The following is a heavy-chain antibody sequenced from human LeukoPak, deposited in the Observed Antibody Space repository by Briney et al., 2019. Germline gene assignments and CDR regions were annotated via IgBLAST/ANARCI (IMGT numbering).Heavy chain of an antibody. CDR1: GGSLRSSFYY. J-gene: IGHJ3*02. CDR3: ARNPYYYGSGSYYNSAFDI. CDR2: FYYSGST. V-gene: IGHV4-39*01. D-gene: IGHD3-10*01. Sequence: SETLPLTCTVSGGSLRSSFYYWGWIRHPPGKGVVWLGRFYYSGSTYYNPSLKSRVTISVDTSKNQFSLKLSSVTAADTAVYYCARNPYYYGSGSYYNSAFDIWGQGTMVTVSS.